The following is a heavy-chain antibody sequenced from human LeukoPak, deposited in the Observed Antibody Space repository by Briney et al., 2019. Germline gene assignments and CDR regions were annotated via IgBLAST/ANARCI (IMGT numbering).Heavy chain of an antibody. D-gene: IGHD2-2*01. J-gene: IGHJ4*02. CDR3: ASTTDILGYCSSTSCAFDY. CDR1: GFTFSSYS. CDR2: ISSSSSYI. V-gene: IGHV3-21*01. Sequence: PGGSLRLSCAASGFTFSSYSMNWDRQAPGKGLEWVSSISSSSSYIYYADSVKGRFTISRDNAKNSLYLQMNSLRAEDTAVYYCASTTDILGYCSSTSCAFDYWGQGTLVTVSS.